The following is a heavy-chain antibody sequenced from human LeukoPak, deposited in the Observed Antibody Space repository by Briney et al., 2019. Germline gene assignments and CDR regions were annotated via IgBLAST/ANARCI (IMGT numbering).Heavy chain of an antibody. CDR2: MNPNSGNT. D-gene: IGHD6-19*01. V-gene: IGHV1-8*03. CDR3: ARVDSSGWSVDY. Sequence: ASVKVSCKASGGTFSRYTISWVRQATGQGLEWMGWMNPNSGNTGYAQKFQGRVTITRNTSISTAYMELSSLRSEDTAVYYCARVDSSGWSVDYWGQGTLVTVSS. CDR1: GGTFSRYT. J-gene: IGHJ4*02.